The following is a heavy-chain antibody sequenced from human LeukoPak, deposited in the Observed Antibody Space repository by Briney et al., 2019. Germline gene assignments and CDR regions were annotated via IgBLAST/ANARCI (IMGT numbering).Heavy chain of an antibody. D-gene: IGHD4-17*01. CDR1: GYSISSGYY. V-gene: IGHV4-38-2*02. Sequence: SETLSLTCTVSGYSISSGYYWGWIRQPPGKGLEWIGSIYHSGSTYYNPSLKSRVTISVDTSKNQFPLKLSSVTAADTAVYYCARGGSYGDPPAFFDYWGQGTLVTVSS. J-gene: IGHJ4*02. CDR2: IYHSGST. CDR3: ARGGSYGDPPAFFDY.